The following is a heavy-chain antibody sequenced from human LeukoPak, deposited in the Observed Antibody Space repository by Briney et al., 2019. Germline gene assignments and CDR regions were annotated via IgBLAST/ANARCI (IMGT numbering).Heavy chain of an antibody. CDR2: IYSGGST. CDR3: ARDSFVFRYVDWLGAGDN. V-gene: IGHV3-66*01. Sequence: GGSLRLSCAASGFTVSSNYMSWVRQAPGKGLEWVSVIYSGGSTYYADSVKGRFTISRDKAKNSLYLQMNSLRAEDTAVYYCARDSFVFRYVDWLGAGDNWGPGDLVSASS. J-gene: IGHJ4*03. D-gene: IGHD3-9*01. CDR1: GFTVSSNY.